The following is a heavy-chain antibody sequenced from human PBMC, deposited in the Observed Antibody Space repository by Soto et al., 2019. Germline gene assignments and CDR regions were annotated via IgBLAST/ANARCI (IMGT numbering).Heavy chain of an antibody. CDR3: ARESAYDYVWGTDRPACYGRDV. Sequence: QVQLQQCGAGLLKPSETLCLTCAVYGGSFSGYYWTWIRQPPGKGLDRIGEINHGGNTNYNPSLKGRIAISGGTTKGQVALKMSSVAAAEAAVYSCARESAYDYVWGTDRPACYGRDVWGQGTTVRVSS. CDR2: INHGGNT. CDR1: GGSFSGYY. D-gene: IGHD3-16*02. J-gene: IGHJ6*02. V-gene: IGHV4-34*01.